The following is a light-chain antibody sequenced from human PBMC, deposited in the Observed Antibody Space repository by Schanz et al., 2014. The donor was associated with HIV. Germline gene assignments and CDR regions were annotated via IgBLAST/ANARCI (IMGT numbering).Light chain of an antibody. CDR1: QTVSSNS. V-gene: IGKV3-20*01. Sequence: EIVLTQSPVILSLSPGERATLSCRASQTVSSNSLGWYQQKRGQVPRLLIYSASRRANGIPDRFSGSGSGTDFTLTISRLEPEDFATYYCLQHNTYPRTFGQGTKVEIK. J-gene: IGKJ1*01. CDR2: SAS. CDR3: LQHNTYPRT.